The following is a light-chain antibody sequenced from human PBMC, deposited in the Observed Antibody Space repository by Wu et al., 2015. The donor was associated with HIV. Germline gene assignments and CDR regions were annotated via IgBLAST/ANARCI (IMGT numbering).Light chain of an antibody. CDR2: AAS. CDR3: QQSHSTPRT. J-gene: IGKJ4*01. V-gene: IGKV1-39*01. CDR1: QSISSY. Sequence: DIQMTQSPSSLSASVGDRVTITCRASQSISSYLNWYQQKPGKAPKLLIYAASSLQSGVPSRFSGSGSGTDFTLTISSLQPEDFVTYYCQQSHSTPRTFGGGTKVEIK.